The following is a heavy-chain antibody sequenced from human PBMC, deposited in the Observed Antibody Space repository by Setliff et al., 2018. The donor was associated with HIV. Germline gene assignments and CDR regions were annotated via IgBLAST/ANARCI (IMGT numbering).Heavy chain of an antibody. J-gene: IGHJ4*02. D-gene: IGHD3-10*01. Sequence: SETLSLTCTVSGDPINSHYWSWIRQPPGEGLEWIGHISYNEYTNYNPSLKNRLTTSVNRSKNQFSLRLTSVTAADTAVYYCARGRMISMVRGFKNFDYWGQGTLVTVSS. CDR1: GDPINSHY. CDR2: ISYNEYT. CDR3: ARGRMISMVRGFKNFDY. V-gene: IGHV4-59*11.